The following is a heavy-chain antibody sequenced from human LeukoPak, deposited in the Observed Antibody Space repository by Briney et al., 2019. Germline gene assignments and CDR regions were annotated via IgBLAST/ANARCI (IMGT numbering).Heavy chain of an antibody. V-gene: IGHV3-23*01. Sequence: GGSMRLSCAASGFTFSSYGMSGVRQAPGKGLEWVSAISGSGGSTYYADSVKGRFTISRDNSKNTLYLQMNSLRAEDTAVYYCAKDLEEMATMVVAFDIWGQGTMVTVSS. CDR1: GFTFSSYG. J-gene: IGHJ3*02. CDR3: AKDLEEMATMVVAFDI. D-gene: IGHD5-24*01. CDR2: ISGSGGST.